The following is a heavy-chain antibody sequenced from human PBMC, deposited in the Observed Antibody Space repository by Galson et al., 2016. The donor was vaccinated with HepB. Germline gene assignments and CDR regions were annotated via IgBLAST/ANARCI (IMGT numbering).Heavy chain of an antibody. V-gene: IGHV3-33*01. CDR1: GFTFSSYG. D-gene: IGHD2-2*02. J-gene: IGHJ6*02. CDR2: IWFDGSKK. CDR3: ARVYLYRYCSRSNCYNGGMDV. Sequence: SLRLSCAASGFTFSSYGMNWVRQAPGKGLEWVALIWFDGSKKYYADSVKGRFTISRDDSKKTVYLEMNSLRPEDMAVYYCARVYLYRYCSRSNCYNGGMDVWGQGTTVTVFS.